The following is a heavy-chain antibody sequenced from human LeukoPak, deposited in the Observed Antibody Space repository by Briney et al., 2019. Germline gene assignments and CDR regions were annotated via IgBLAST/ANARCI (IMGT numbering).Heavy chain of an antibody. CDR2: VSAYNGHT. D-gene: IGHD1-26*01. Sequence: ASVKVSCKAFGYTFNSYGISWVRQAPGQGLEWMGWVSAYNGHTNYAQKFQGRVTMTTDTSTSTASMELRSLRSDDTAVHYCARVIPQKWELPGKWFDPWGQGTLVTVSS. CDR1: GYTFNSYG. V-gene: IGHV1-18*01. J-gene: IGHJ5*02. CDR3: ARVIPQKWELPGKWFDP.